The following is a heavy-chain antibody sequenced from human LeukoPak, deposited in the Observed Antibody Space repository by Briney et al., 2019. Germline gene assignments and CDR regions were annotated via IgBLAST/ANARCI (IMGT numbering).Heavy chain of an antibody. CDR3: ARGVVIAPQTFDY. V-gene: IGHV4-59*01. CDR1: GGSISSSY. CDR2: IYYSGSP. J-gene: IGHJ4*02. Sequence: SETLSLTCTVSGGSISSSYWSWIRQPPGKGLEWIGYIYYSGSPNYNPSLKSRVTISVDTSKNQFSLKLTSVTAADTAVYYCARGVVIAPQTFDYWGQGTLVTVSS. D-gene: IGHD2-21*01.